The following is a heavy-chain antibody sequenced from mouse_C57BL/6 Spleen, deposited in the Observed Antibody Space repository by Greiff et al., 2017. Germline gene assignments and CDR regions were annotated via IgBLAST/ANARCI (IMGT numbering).Heavy chain of an antibody. D-gene: IGHD2-3*01. J-gene: IGHJ4*01. Sequence: EVQGVESGGGLVQSGRSLRLSCATSGFTFSDFYMEWVRQAPGKGLEWIAASRNKANDYTTAYSASVKGRFIVSRDTSQSILYLQMNALRAEDTAIYYCARDGSYDGYYEGAMDYWGQGTSVTVSS. V-gene: IGHV7-1*01. CDR3: ARDGSYDGYYEGAMDY. CDR2: SRNKANDYTT. CDR1: GFTFSDFY.